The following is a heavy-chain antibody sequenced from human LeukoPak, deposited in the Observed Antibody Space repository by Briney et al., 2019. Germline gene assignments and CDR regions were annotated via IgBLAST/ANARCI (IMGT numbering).Heavy chain of an antibody. CDR3: ARTSNYDSLTRYLYYFDY. CDR2: IYSTGST. Sequence: SETLSLTCSVSGVSITSYYWSWIRQPPGKGLEWIGYIYSTGSTNYNPSLKSRVTISVDTSKNQFSLSLSSVTAADTAVYYCARTSNYDSLTRYLYYFDYWGQGTLVTVSS. D-gene: IGHD3-9*01. V-gene: IGHV4-59*01. J-gene: IGHJ4*02. CDR1: GVSITSYY.